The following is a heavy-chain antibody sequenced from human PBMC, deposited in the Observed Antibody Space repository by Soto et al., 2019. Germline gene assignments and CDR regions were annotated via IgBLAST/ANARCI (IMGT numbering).Heavy chain of an antibody. V-gene: IGHV3-48*01. CDR3: ARDHDFAFYL. D-gene: IGHD1-1*01. CDR1: GFSFSSYS. J-gene: IGHJ3*01. CDR2: ISGSGSPI. Sequence: LRLSCAASGFSFSSYSMNLVRRAPGKGLEWVSYISGSGSPIYYADSVKGRFTISRDNARNSLFLQMNSLGAEDTALYYCARDHDFAFYLWGQGTMVTVSS.